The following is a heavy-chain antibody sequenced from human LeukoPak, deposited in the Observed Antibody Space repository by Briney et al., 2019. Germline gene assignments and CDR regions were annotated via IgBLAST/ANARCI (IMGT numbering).Heavy chain of an antibody. CDR3: XXXXXXXXXVVVXXRGFDX. V-gene: IGHV4-34*01. CDR2: ISHSGST. J-gene: IGHJ5*02. Sequence: SETLSLTCAVYGASFSAYYWSWIRQPPGKGLEWSGEISHSGSTNYNPSLKRRVTISVDTSKNQFSLKLSSVTAADTAVFYRXXXXXXXXXVVVXXRGFDXWGQGTLVTVSS. D-gene: IGHD2-15*01. CDR1: GASFSAYY.